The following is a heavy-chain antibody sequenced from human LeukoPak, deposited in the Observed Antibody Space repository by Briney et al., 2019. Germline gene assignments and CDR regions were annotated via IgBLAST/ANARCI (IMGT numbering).Heavy chain of an antibody. CDR2: IDPSDSYT. CDR3: AWKRYGSGSYYPW. CDR1: GDSFTSYW. Sequence: GESLKISCKGSGDSFTSYWISWVRQMPGKGLEWMGRIDPSDSYTNYSPSFQGHVTISADKSISTAYLQWSSLKASDTAMYYCAWKRYGSGSYYPWWGQGTLVTVSS. D-gene: IGHD3-10*01. J-gene: IGHJ4*02. V-gene: IGHV5-10-1*01.